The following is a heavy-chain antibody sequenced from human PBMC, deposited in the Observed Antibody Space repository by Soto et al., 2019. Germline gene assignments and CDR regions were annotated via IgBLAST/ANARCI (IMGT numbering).Heavy chain of an antibody. CDR2: ISYDGSNK. Sequence: QVQLVESGGGVVQPGRSLRLSCAASGFNFSNNAMDWVRHAPGKGLEWVAVISYDGSNKYIAESVKGRFTISRDNSKNTLFLQMNSLRAEDTAVYYCARGTTTSAFSAMDVWGQGTTVTVSS. CDR1: GFNFSNNA. J-gene: IGHJ6*02. D-gene: IGHD1-1*01. CDR3: ARGTTTSAFSAMDV. V-gene: IGHV3-30-3*01.